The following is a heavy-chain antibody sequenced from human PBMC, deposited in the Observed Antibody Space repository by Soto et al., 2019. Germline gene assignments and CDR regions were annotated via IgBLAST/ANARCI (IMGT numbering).Heavy chain of an antibody. CDR2: ISGSGNYI. CDR1: VFTFTTYS. Sequence: PGGSLRLSCTASVFTFTTYSMNWVRQAPGKGLEWVSSISGSGNYILYADSVKGRFTISRDNGKNSLYLQMNSLRAEDTAVYYCARDLQMATIRGGDYWGQGTLVTVSS. J-gene: IGHJ4*02. CDR3: ARDLQMATIRGGDY. D-gene: IGHD5-12*01. V-gene: IGHV3-21*06.